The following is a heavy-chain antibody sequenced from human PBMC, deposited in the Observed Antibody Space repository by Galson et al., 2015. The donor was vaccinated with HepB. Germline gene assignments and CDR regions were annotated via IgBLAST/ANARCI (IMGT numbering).Heavy chain of an antibody. CDR3: ARAFYSSSWHRWDYYYYMDV. Sequence: SVKVSCKASGYTFTSYDINWVRQATGQGLEWMGWMNPNSGNTGYAQKFQGRVTMTRNTSISTAYMELSSLRSEDTAVYYCARAFYSSSWHRWDYYYYMDVWGKGTTVTVSS. CDR2: MNPNSGNT. D-gene: IGHD6-13*01. CDR1: GYTFTSYD. J-gene: IGHJ6*03. V-gene: IGHV1-8*01.